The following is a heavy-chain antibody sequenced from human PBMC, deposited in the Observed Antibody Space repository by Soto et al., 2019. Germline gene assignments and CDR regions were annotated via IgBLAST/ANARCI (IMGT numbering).Heavy chain of an antibody. D-gene: IGHD3-9*01. CDR2: INPNSGGT. CDR1: GYTVTGYY. V-gene: IGHV1-2*02. Sequence: ASVKVSCKASGYTVTGYYMHCVRRAPGQGLEWMGWINPNSGGTNYAQKFQGRVTMTRDTSISTAYMELSRLRSDDTAVYYCARSSHYDILTGYYSFLVGGMDVWGQGTTVTVSS. CDR3: ARSSHYDILTGYYSFLVGGMDV. J-gene: IGHJ6*02.